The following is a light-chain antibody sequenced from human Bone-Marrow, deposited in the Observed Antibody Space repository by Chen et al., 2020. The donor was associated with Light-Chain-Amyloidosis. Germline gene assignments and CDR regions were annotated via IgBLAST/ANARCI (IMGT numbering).Light chain of an antibody. CDR3: QQYGTSPLT. CDR2: GAS. J-gene: IGKJ4*01. Sequence: EIVLTQSPGTLSLSPGEGANLSCRASQTISSNYLTWYQQKFGQAPRLLIYGASSRATGIPDMFTDSGSGTDFTLTINRLEPEDFAMYYCQQYGTSPLTFGGGTKVEIK. V-gene: IGKV3-20*01. CDR1: QTISSNY.